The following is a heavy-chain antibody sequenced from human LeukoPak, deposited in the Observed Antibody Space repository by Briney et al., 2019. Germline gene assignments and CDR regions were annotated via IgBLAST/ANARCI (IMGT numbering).Heavy chain of an antibody. CDR2: IIPIFGTA. J-gene: IGHJ4*02. V-gene: IGHV1-69*05. Sequence: ASVKVSCKASGGTFSSYAISWVRQAPGQGLEWMGGIIPIFGTANYAQKLQGRVTMTTDTSTSTAYMELRSLRSDDTAVYYCARLFDYYGSGSYYNPFDYWGQGTLVTVSS. D-gene: IGHD3-10*01. CDR1: GGTFSSYA. CDR3: ARLFDYYGSGSYYNPFDY.